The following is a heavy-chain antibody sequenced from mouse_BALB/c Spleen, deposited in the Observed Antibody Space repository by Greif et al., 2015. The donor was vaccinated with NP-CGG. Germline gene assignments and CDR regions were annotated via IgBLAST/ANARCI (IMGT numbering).Heavy chain of an antibody. J-gene: IGHJ4*01. Sequence: VQVVESGPELVKPGASVKISCKASGYTFTDYYINWVKQKPGQGLEWIGWIYPGSGNTKYNEKFKGKATLTVDTSSSTAYTQLSSLTSEDTTVHFCARRTGTEAMDYWGQGTSVTVPS. CDR3: ARRTGTEAMDY. V-gene: IGHV1-84*02. D-gene: IGHD4-1*01. CDR2: IYPGSGNT. CDR1: GYTFTDYY.